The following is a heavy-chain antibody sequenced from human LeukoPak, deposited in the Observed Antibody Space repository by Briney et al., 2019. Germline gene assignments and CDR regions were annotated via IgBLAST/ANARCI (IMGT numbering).Heavy chain of an antibody. J-gene: IGHJ4*02. CDR3: ARTRGMSY. CDR2: INHSGST. V-gene: IGHV4-34*01. Sequence: SETLSLTCAVYGGSFSGYYWSWIRQPPGKGLEWIGEINHSGSTNYNPSLKSRVTISVDTSKNRFSLKLSSVTAADTAVYYCARTRGMSYWGQGTLVTVSS. CDR1: GGSFSGYY. D-gene: IGHD3-16*01.